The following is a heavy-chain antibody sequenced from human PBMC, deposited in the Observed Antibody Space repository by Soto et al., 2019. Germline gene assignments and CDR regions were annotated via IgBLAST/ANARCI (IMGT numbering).Heavy chain of an antibody. CDR1: GYTFTSYG. J-gene: IGHJ5*02. CDR3: ARAPYDFWSGYSWFDP. V-gene: IGHV1-18*01. Sequence: ASVKVSCKASGYTFTSYGISWVRQAPGQGLEWMGWISAYNGNTNYAQKLQGRVTMTTDTSTSTAYMELRSLRSDDTAVYYCARAPYDFWSGYSWFDPWGQGTLVTVSS. CDR2: ISAYNGNT. D-gene: IGHD3-3*01.